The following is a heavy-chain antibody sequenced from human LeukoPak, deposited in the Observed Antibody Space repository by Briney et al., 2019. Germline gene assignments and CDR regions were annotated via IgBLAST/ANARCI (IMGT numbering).Heavy chain of an antibody. CDR1: GVTFYDYG. V-gene: IGHV3-20*04. J-gene: IGHJ4*02. Sequence: GGSLRLSCAASGVTFYDYGMSWVRQAPGKGGGWVSGINWNGGSTGYADSVKGRFTISRDNAKNSLYLQMNSLRAEDTAVYYCAKDLSFGYSHGTYFDSWGQGTQVTVSS. CDR2: INWNGGST. CDR3: AKDLSFGYSHGTYFDS. D-gene: IGHD5-18*01.